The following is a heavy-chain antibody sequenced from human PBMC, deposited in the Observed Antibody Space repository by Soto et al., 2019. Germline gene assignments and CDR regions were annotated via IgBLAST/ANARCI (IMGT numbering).Heavy chain of an antibody. CDR1: GYTFTSYG. J-gene: IGHJ5*02. CDR3: ARVTHTIFGVVIIRWFDP. V-gene: IGHV1-18*01. Sequence: ASVKVSCKASGYTFTSYGISWVRQAPGQGLEWMGWISAYNGNTNYAQKLQGRVTMTTDTSTSTAYMELRSLRSDDTAVYYCARVTHTIFGVVIIRWFDPWGQGTMVTVYS. D-gene: IGHD3-3*01. CDR2: ISAYNGNT.